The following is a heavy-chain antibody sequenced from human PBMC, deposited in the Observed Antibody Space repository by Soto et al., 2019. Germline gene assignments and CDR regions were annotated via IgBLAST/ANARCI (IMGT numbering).Heavy chain of an antibody. D-gene: IGHD1-7*01. CDR2: TLYRSSKWYN. CDR1: GYSVSTNIAA. CDR3: ARDAAPTLNYPHGMDV. Sequence: PSHTLSLTCAISGYSVSTNIAAWSWIRQSPSRGLEWLGRTLYRSSKWYNEYAVSVKSRMTINPDTSKNQFSLQLNSVTPEDTAVYYCARDAAPTLNYPHGMDVWGQGTAVTVSS. J-gene: IGHJ6*02. V-gene: IGHV6-1*01.